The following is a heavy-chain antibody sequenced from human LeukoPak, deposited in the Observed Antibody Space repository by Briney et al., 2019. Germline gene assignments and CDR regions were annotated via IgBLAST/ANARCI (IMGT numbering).Heavy chain of an antibody. D-gene: IGHD1-26*01. CDR1: GFTFSNYG. CDR3: GKRLTSWELEY. V-gene: IGHV3-30*02. CDR2: IWSGGTDK. J-gene: IGHJ4*02. Sequence: GGSLRLSCAASGFTFSNYGMHWVRQAPGKGLEWVAVIWSGGTDKYYADSVKGRFTVSRDNSKNTLYLQMNSLRAEDTAVYYCGKRLTSWELEYWGQGTLVTVSS.